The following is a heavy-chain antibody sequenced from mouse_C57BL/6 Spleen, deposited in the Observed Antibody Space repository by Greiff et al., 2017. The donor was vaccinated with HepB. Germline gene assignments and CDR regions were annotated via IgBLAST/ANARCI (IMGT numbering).Heavy chain of an antibody. D-gene: IGHD1-1*01. J-gene: IGHJ3*01. V-gene: IGHV1-22*01. CDR2: INPNNGGT. CDR3: AREDDYSGGFAY. CDR1: GYTFTDYN. Sequence: EVQLQQSGPELVKPGASVKMSCKASGYTFTDYNMHWVKQSHGKSLEWIGYINPNNGGTSYNQKFKGKATLTVNKSSSTAYMELRSLTSEDSAVYYCAREDDYSGGFAYWGQGTLVTVSA.